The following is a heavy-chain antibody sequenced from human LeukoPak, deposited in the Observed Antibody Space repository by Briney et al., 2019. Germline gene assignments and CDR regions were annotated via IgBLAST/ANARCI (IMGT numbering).Heavy chain of an antibody. CDR3: ARDGYDILTGSHKGDYFDY. D-gene: IGHD3-9*01. CDR2: ISSSGSTI. J-gene: IGHJ4*02. Sequence: PGGSLRLSCAASGFTFSSYEMNWVRQAPGKGLEWVSYISSSGSTIYYADSVKGRFTISRDNAKNSLYLQMNSLRAEDTAVYYCARDGYDILTGSHKGDYFDYWGQGTLVTVSS. CDR1: GFTFSSYE. V-gene: IGHV3-48*03.